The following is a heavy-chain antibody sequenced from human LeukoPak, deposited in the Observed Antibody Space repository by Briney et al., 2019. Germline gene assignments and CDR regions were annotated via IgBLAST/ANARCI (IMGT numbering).Heavy chain of an antibody. CDR2: ISDSGST. D-gene: IGHD6-19*01. J-gene: IGHJ4*02. CDR1: GGSVSSGGYH. V-gene: IGHV4-61*08. CDR3: ATRPGGSDRYYPYFDY. Sequence: PSETLSLTCAASGGSVSSGGYHWSWIRQPPGKGLEWIGYISDSGSTNYNLSLKSRVIMSVDTSKNQFSLRLSSATVADTAVYYCATRPGGSDRYYPYFDYWGQGALVTVSS.